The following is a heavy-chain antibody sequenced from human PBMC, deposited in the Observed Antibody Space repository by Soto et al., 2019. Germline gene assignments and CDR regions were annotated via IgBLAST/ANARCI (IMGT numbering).Heavy chain of an antibody. J-gene: IGHJ4*02. V-gene: IGHV3-23*01. Sequence: GGSLRLSCAASGFTFSSYAMSWVRQAPGKGLEWVSAISVSGGSTYYADSVKGRFTISRDNSKNTLYLQMNSLRAEDTAVYYCAKDTYPDIVVVPAAMGFDYWGQGTLVTVSS. CDR1: GFTFSSYA. CDR2: ISVSGGST. CDR3: AKDTYPDIVVVPAAMGFDY. D-gene: IGHD2-2*01.